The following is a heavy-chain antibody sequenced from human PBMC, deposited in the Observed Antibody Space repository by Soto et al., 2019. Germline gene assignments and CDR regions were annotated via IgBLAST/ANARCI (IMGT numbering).Heavy chain of an antibody. CDR2: IIPIFGTA. Sequence: GASVKVSCKASGGTFSSYAISWVRQAPGQGLEWMGGIIPIFGTANYAQKFQGRVTITADESTSTAYMELSSLRSEDTAVYYCAIVPMIVVDPEYYFDYWGQGTLVTVSA. CDR1: GGTFSSYA. V-gene: IGHV1-69*13. J-gene: IGHJ4*02. CDR3: AIVPMIVVDPEYYFDY. D-gene: IGHD3-22*01.